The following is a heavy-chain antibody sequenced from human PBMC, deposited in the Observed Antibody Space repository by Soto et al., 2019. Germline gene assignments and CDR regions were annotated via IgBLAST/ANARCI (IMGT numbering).Heavy chain of an antibody. CDR1: GGSISSSSYY. CDR3: AGPSYYDFWSGYDAFDI. Sequence: SETLSLTCTVSGGSISSSSYYWGWIRQPPGKGLEWIGSIYYSGSTYYNPSLKSRVTISVDTSKNQFSLKLSSVTAADTAVYYCAGPSYYDFWSGYDAFDIWGQGTMVTVSS. CDR2: IYYSGST. D-gene: IGHD3-3*01. V-gene: IGHV4-39*01. J-gene: IGHJ3*02.